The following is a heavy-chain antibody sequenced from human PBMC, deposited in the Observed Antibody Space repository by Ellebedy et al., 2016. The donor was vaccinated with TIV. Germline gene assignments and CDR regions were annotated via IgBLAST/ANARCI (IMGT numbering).Heavy chain of an antibody. CDR1: GGSFSGYY. V-gene: IGHV4-34*01. CDR2: INHSGST. J-gene: IGHJ4*02. D-gene: IGHD6-13*01. CDR3: ARGPAGGSSSWPYYFDY. Sequence: SETLSLXCAVYGGSFSGYYWSWIRQPPGKGLEWIGEINHSGSTNYNPSLKSRVTISVDTSKNQFSLKLSSVTAADTAVYYCARGPAGGSSSWPYYFDYWGQGTLVTVSS.